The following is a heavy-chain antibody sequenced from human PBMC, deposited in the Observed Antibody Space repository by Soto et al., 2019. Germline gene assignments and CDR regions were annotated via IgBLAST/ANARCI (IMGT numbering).Heavy chain of an antibody. CDR3: AKEGDLAPHSRGWYGGGFDY. CDR2: ISGSGGST. J-gene: IGHJ4*02. V-gene: IGHV3-23*01. CDR1: GFTFSSYA. D-gene: IGHD6-19*01. Sequence: GGSLRLSCAASGFTFSSYAMSWVRQAPGKGLEWVSAISGSGGSTYYADSVKGRFTISRDNSKNTLYLQMNSLRAEDTAVYYCAKEGDLAPHSRGWYGGGFDYWGQGTLVTVAS.